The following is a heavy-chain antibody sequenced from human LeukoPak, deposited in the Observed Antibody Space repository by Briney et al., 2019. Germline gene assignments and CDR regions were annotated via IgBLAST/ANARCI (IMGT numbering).Heavy chain of an antibody. CDR3: AKYRGLRYYDD. J-gene: IGHJ4*02. CDR1: GFTFSSYA. D-gene: IGHD3-22*01. Sequence: GGSLRLSCAASGFTFSSYAMSWVRQAPGKGLEWVSAISGSGGGTYYADYVKGRFTISRDNFKNTLYLQVNSLRAEDTAVYYCAKYRGLRYYDDWGQGTLVTVSS. V-gene: IGHV3-23*01. CDR2: ISGSGGGT.